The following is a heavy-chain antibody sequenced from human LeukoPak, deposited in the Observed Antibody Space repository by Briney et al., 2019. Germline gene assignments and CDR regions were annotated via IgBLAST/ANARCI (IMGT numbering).Heavy chain of an antibody. CDR3: ARNGGSYTFDI. D-gene: IGHD1-26*01. J-gene: IGHJ3*02. CDR1: GDSISSYY. Sequence: SETLSLTCTVSGDSISSYYWSWIRQPPGKGLEWIGYIYYSGSTNYNPSLKSRVTISVDTSKNQFSLKLSSVTAADTAVYYCARNGGSYTFDIWGLGTMVTVSS. CDR2: IYYSGST. V-gene: IGHV4-59*01.